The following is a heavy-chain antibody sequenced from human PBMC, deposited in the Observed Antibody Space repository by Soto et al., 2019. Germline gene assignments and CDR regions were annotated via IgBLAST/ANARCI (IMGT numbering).Heavy chain of an antibody. V-gene: IGHV1-2*02. Sequence: GASVKVSCKASGYTFTGYYMHWVRQAPGQGLEWMGWINPNSGGTNYAQKFQGRVTMTRDTSISTAYMELSRLRSDDTAVYYCSRGGGKAAMIGHVWGQAPPVTVSS. J-gene: IGHJ6*02. CDR3: SRGGGKAAMIGHV. CDR2: INPNSGGT. CDR1: GYTFTGYY. D-gene: IGHD2-2*01.